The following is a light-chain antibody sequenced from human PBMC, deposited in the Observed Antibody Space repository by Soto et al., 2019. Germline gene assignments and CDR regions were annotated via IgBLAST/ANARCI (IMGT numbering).Light chain of an antibody. CDR1: QSVSSSH. Sequence: EIVLTQSPGTLSLSPGERATLSCRASQSVSSSHLAWYQQKPGQPPRLLIYGASTRATGIPARFSGSGSGTEFTLTISSLQSEDFAVYYCQQYNNWPRTFGQGSKVDIK. CDR2: GAS. V-gene: IGKV3-15*01. CDR3: QQYNNWPRT. J-gene: IGKJ1*01.